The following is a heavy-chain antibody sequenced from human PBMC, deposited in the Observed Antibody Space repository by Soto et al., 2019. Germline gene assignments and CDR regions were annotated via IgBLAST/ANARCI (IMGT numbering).Heavy chain of an antibody. Sequence: SETLSLTCTVSGGSISSYYWSWIRQPAGKGLEWIGRIYTSGSTNYNPSLKSRVTMSVDTSKNQFSLKLSSVTAADTAVYYCARESYYYGSGVNWFDPWGQGTLVTVSS. V-gene: IGHV4-4*07. CDR2: IYTSGST. CDR1: GGSISSYY. D-gene: IGHD3-10*01. CDR3: ARESYYYGSGVNWFDP. J-gene: IGHJ5*02.